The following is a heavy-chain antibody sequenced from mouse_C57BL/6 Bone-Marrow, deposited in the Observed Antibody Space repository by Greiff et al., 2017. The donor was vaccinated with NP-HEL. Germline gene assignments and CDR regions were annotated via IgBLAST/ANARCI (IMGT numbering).Heavy chain of an antibody. CDR2: IYPGSGNT. J-gene: IGHJ2*01. CDR3: ARGTMDYFDY. CDR1: GYTFTDYY. V-gene: IGHV1-76*01. Sequence: QVQLKESGAELVRPGASVKLSCKASGYTFTDYYINWVKQRPGQGLEWIARIYPGSGNTYYNEKFKGKATLTAEKSSSTAYMQLSSLTSEDSAVYFCARGTMDYFDYWGQGTTLTVSS. D-gene: IGHD1-1*02.